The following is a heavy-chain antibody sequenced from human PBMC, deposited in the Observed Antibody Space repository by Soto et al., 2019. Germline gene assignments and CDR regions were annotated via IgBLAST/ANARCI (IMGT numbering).Heavy chain of an antibody. J-gene: IGHJ4*02. CDR3: ARGAAELYDSSGYYPDTFDY. CDR2: INWNGGST. V-gene: IGHV3-20*04. D-gene: IGHD3-22*01. Sequence: GVLRLSCAASGFTFDDYGMSWVRQAPGKGLEWVSGINWNGGSTGYADSVKGRFTISRDNAKNSLYLQMNSLRAEDTALYYCARGAAELYDSSGYYPDTFDYWGQGTLVTVSS. CDR1: GFTFDDYG.